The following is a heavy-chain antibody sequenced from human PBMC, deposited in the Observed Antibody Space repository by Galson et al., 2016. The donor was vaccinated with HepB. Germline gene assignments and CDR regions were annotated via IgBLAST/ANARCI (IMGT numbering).Heavy chain of an antibody. CDR2: VSHSGRT. V-gene: IGHV4-59*02. J-gene: IGHJ3*02. CDR3: ARVTHPLGRVFDI. CDR1: GGSVSNYD. Sequence: SETLSLTCTVSGGSVSNYDWSWIRQPPGKGLEWIAYVSHSGRTTYNPSLEGRVTPSIDTSKNLLSLNLTSVTAAGTAVYSCARVTHPLGRVFDIWGQGAMVTVSS.